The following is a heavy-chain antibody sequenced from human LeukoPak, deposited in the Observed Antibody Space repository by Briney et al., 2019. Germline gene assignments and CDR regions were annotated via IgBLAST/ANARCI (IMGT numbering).Heavy chain of an antibody. CDR3: AKGSQLLNWFDP. CDR2: ISGSGGRI. V-gene: IGHV3-23*01. CDR1: GFTFNSYV. J-gene: IGHJ5*02. Sequence: PGGSLRLSCAASGFTFNSYVMSWLRQAPGKGLEWASSISGSGGRISYADSVKGRFTISRDNSKNTLYLQMNSLRAEDTAVYYCAKGSQLLNWFDPWGQGTLVTVSS. D-gene: IGHD2-2*01.